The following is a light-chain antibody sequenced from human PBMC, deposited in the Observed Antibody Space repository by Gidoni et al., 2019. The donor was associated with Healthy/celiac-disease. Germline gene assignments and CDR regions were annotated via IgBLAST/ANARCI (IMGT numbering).Light chain of an antibody. J-gene: IGLJ2*01. V-gene: IGLV2-11*01. CDR3: CSYAGSVV. Sequence: QSALTQPRSVSGSPGQSVTISCPGTSSDVGGYNYVSWYQQHPGKAPKLMIYDVSKRPSGVPDRFSGSKSGNTASLTISGLQAEDEADYYCCSYAGSVVFGGGTKLTVL. CDR1: SSDVGGYNY. CDR2: DVS.